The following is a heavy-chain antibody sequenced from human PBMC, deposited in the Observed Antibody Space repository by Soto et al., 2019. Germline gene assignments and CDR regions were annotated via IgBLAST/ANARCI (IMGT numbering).Heavy chain of an antibody. Sequence: GASVKVSCKASGYTFSSYDINWVRQAPGQTFEWMGWVNAGNGNTKYSQNFQGRVTITRDTSASTAYMELSRLRSEDTSVYYCARVRYYYDSSAYRDVGAFDIWGQGTMVTVSS. CDR1: GYTFSSYD. CDR2: VNAGNGNT. D-gene: IGHD3-22*01. V-gene: IGHV1-3*01. CDR3: ARVRYYYDSSAYRDVGAFDI. J-gene: IGHJ3*02.